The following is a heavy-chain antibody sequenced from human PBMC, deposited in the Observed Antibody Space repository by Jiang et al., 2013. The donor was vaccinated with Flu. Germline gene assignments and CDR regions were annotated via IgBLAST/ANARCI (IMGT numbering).Heavy chain of an antibody. V-gene: IGHV4-59*01. J-gene: IGHJ5*02. CDR2: IYSSGNT. CDR1: GGSISSYY. CDR3: AKGGASSQWFDP. Sequence: LLKPSETLSLTCIVSGGSISSYYWSWIRQPPGKGLEWIGYIYSSGNTKYNPSLRSRVTISVDTSKNQFSLNLNSVTAADTAVYYCAKGGASSQWFDPWGQGTLVTVSS. D-gene: IGHD6-6*01.